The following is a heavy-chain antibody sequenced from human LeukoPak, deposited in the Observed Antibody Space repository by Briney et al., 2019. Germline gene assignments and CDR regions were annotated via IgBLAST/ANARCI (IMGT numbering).Heavy chain of an antibody. D-gene: IGHD1-26*01. Sequence: ASVKVSCKGSGYTLSNFDINWLRQANGQGLEWMGWINPNSANTGYAQKFQGRVTMTRDTSTNTAYMELSSLTSEDTAIHYCAVRGRNFIYNFWGQGTLVTVSS. J-gene: IGHJ4*02. CDR1: GYTLSNFD. CDR3: AVRGRNFIYNF. CDR2: INPNSANT. V-gene: IGHV1-8*01.